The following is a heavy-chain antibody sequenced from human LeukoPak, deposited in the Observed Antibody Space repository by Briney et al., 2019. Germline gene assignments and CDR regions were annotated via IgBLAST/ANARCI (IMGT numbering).Heavy chain of an antibody. CDR3: ARRRGRYSGDAFDI. CDR1: GSMFTSYW. Sequence: GAFLQISCKGSGSMFTSYWIGWGRPLPGEILEWMGFIYPGDADTRYSPSFQGQVIISADKSMSTAYLQWSSLKASDTAMYYCARRRGRYSGDAFDIWGQGTMVTVSS. V-gene: IGHV5-51*01. CDR2: IYPGDADT. J-gene: IGHJ3*02. D-gene: IGHD1-26*01.